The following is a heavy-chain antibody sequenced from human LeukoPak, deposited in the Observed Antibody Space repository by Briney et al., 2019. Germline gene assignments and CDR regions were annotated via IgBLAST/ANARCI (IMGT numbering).Heavy chain of an antibody. CDR2: IYYSGST. CDR3: AAQSIVVVPAAIAVRWLDP. CDR1: GGSISSSSYY. D-gene: IGHD2-2*01. J-gene: IGHJ5*02. V-gene: IGHV4-39*01. Sequence: SETLSLTCTVSGGSISSSSYYWGWIRQPPGKGLEWIGSIYYSGSTYYNPSLKSRVTISVDTSKNQFSLKLSSVTAADTAVYYCAAQSIVVVPAAIAVRWLDPWGQGTLVTVSS.